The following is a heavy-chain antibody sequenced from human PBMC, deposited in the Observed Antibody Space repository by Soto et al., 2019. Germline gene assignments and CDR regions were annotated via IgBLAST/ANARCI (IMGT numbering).Heavy chain of an antibody. Sequence: GGSLRLTCVGSGFTFISNWMTWVRQAPGKGLEWVANIRQDGSEINYVDSVKGRFTISRDNTKNSLYLQMNSLRAEDTAIYYCAREVVVSRGASYFGYWGPGTLVTVSS. V-gene: IGHV3-7*04. D-gene: IGHD2-2*01. CDR2: IRQDGSEI. J-gene: IGHJ4*02. CDR1: GFTFISNW. CDR3: AREVVVSRGASYFGY.